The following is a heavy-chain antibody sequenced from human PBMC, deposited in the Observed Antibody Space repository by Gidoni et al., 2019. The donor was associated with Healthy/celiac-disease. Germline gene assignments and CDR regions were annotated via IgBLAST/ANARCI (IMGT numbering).Heavy chain of an antibody. Sequence: EVQLLESGGGLVQPGGSLRLSCAASGFPFRSYAISWVRQAPGKGLEWVSAISGSGGSTYYADSVKGRFTISRDNSKNTLYLQMNSPRAEDTAVYYCAKDRDYGDYAKFHYWGQGTLVTVSS. V-gene: IGHV3-23*01. J-gene: IGHJ4*02. CDR2: ISGSGGST. D-gene: IGHD4-17*01. CDR1: GFPFRSYA. CDR3: AKDRDYGDYAKFHY.